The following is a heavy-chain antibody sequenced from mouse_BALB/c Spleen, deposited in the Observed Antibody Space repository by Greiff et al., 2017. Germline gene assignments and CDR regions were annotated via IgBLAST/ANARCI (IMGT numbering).Heavy chain of an antibody. Sequence: ESGPGLVKPSQSLSLTCTVTGYSITSDYAWNWIRQFPGNKLEWMGYISYSGSTSYNPSLKSRISITRDTSKNQFFLQLNSVTTEDTATYYCARGTARAPFAYWGQGTLVTVSA. CDR2: ISYSGST. CDR3: ARGTARAPFAY. J-gene: IGHJ3*01. CDR1: GYSITSDYA. V-gene: IGHV3-2*02. D-gene: IGHD3-2*01.